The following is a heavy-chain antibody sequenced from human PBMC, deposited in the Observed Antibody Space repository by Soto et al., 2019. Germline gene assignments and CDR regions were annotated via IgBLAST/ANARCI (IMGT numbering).Heavy chain of an antibody. J-gene: IGHJ4*02. D-gene: IGHD6-13*01. V-gene: IGHV4-59*08. Sequence: SETLSLTCTVSGGSISSYYWSWIRQPPGKGLEWIGYIYYSGSTNYNPSLKSRVTISVDTSKNQFSLKLSSVTAADTAVYYCARQGSSWYWDYWGQGTLVTVSS. CDR3: ARQGSSWYWDY. CDR2: IYYSGST. CDR1: GGSISSYY.